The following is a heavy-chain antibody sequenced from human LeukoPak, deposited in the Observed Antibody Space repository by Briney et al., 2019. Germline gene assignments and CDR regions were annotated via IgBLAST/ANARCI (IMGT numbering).Heavy chain of an antibody. V-gene: IGHV4-59*02. D-gene: IGHD1-1*01. CDR2: IISTGTI. CDR1: GASVSGYY. CDR3: ARVSWFPGTSYYYMDV. Sequence: SETLSLTCTVSGASVSGYYWSWIRQPPGKGLEWVGYIISTGTINYNPSLKRRVTISIDTSKYQLSLQLTSVTAAHTAVYYCARVSWFPGTSYYYMDVWGKGTTVTVSS. J-gene: IGHJ6*03.